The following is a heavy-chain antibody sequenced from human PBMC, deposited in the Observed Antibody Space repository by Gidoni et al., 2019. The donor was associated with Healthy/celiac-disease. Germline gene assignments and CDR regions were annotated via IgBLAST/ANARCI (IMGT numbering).Heavy chain of an antibody. Sequence: QVQLQESGPGLVKPSQTLSLTCTVSGGSSSSGSYYWSWIRQPAGKGLEWIGRIYTSGSTNYHPSLNSRVTMSVDTSKNQFSLKLSSVTAADTAVYYCARDVGAKSAAGTWFDPWGQGTLVTVSS. CDR2: IYTSGST. V-gene: IGHV4-61*02. D-gene: IGHD6-13*01. J-gene: IGHJ5*02. CDR3: ARDVGAKSAAGTWFDP. CDR1: GGSSSSGSYY.